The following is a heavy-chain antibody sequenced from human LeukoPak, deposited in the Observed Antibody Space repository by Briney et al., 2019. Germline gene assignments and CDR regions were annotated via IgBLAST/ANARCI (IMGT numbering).Heavy chain of an antibody. CDR3: ARAPSGRRDAFDI. D-gene: IGHD1-26*01. V-gene: IGHV4-59*12. J-gene: IGHJ3*02. CDR2: IHYSGTT. CDR1: GGSISGYY. Sequence: SETLSLTCTVSGGSISGYYWSWIRQPPGKGLEFIGYIHYSGTTNYNPSLESRVTMSVDTSKNQLSLRLSSVTAADTAVYYCARAPSGRRDAFDIWGQGTMVTVSS.